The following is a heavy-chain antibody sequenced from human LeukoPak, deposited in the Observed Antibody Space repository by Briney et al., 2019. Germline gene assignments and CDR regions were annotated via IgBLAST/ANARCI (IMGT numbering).Heavy chain of an antibody. CDR3: ARQLPTAAADTRGYFDY. V-gene: IGHV4-39*01. CDR1: GGSISIIXSXXXY. Sequence: SETLSLTRXVSGGSISIIXSXXXYWGWIRQXPXXXXXXXXXXXYGENSHYNPSLKXXAXLSVDTSNNQFSLKLTSVTAADAAVYFCARQLPTAAADTRGYFDYWGQGTVVTVSS. CDR2: XXYGENS. J-gene: IGHJ4*02. D-gene: IGHD6-25*01.